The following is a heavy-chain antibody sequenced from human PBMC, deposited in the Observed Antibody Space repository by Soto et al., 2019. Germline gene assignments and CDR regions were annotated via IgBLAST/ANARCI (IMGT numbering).Heavy chain of an antibody. V-gene: IGHV4-61*01. CDR2: IYYSGST. J-gene: IGHJ4*02. CDR3: ARDHWPATGSYGYDY. Sequence: SETLSLTCTVSGGSVSSGSYYWSWIRQPPGKGLEWIGYIYYSGSTNYNPSLKSRVTISVDTSKNQFSLKLSSVTAADTAVYYCARDHWPATGSYGYDYWGQGTVVTVSS. D-gene: IGHD5-18*01. CDR1: GGSVSSGSYY.